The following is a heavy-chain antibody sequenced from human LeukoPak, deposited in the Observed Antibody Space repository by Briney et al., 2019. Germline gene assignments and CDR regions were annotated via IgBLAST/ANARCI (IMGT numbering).Heavy chain of an antibody. V-gene: IGHV1-46*01. J-gene: IGHJ4*02. Sequence: ASVKVSCKASGFTFTNYHMHWVRQAPGQGLEWVGLIRGTGDSPDYAQKFQGRVTVTCDTSTNTLYSELRSLKLEDTAVYYCARAPGGTLDFWGQGTLVTVSS. CDR3: ARAPGGTLDF. D-gene: IGHD4-23*01. CDR1: GFTFTNYH. CDR2: IRGTGDSP.